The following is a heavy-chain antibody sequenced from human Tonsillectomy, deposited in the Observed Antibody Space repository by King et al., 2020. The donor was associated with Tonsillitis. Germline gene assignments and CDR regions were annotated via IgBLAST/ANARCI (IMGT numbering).Heavy chain of an antibody. Sequence: VQLVESGGGLVQPGGSLRLSCAASGFTFSTYAMSWVRQAPGKGLEWVSAISGSGASTYYADSVRGRFTISRDNSKNTLYLEMNSLRAEDTAVYNCAKAMGYSYLYYFDYWGQGTLVTVSS. J-gene: IGHJ4*02. CDR1: GFTFSTYA. D-gene: IGHD5-18*01. V-gene: IGHV3-23*04. CDR2: ISGSGAST. CDR3: AKAMGYSYLYYFDY.